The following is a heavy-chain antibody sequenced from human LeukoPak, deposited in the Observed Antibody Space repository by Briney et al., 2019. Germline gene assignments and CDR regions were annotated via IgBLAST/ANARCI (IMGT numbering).Heavy chain of an antibody. CDR3: AKLLHYYDSSEDY. J-gene: IGHJ4*02. V-gene: IGHV3-23*01. CDR2: ISNSGGST. D-gene: IGHD3-22*01. CDR1: GFAFSTYS. Sequence: GGSLRLSCAASGFAFSTYSMSWVRQAPGKGLEWVSVISNSGGSTYYADSVKGRFTISRDNSKNTLYLQMNSLRAEDTAVYYCAKLLHYYDSSEDYWGQGTLVTVSS.